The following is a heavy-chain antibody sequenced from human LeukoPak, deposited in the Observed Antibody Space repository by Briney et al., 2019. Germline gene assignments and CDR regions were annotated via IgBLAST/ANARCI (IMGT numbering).Heavy chain of an antibody. V-gene: IGHV5-10-1*01. CDR3: ARGAAPPLNWFDP. D-gene: IGHD1-26*01. CDR2: IDPSDSYT. Sequence: GESLKISCQVSGYIFTSYWISWVRQMPGKGLEWMGRIDPSDSYTSYSPSFQGHVTISADKSISTAYLQWSSLKASDTAMYYCARGAAPPLNWFDPWGQGTLVTVSS. J-gene: IGHJ5*02. CDR1: GYIFTSYW.